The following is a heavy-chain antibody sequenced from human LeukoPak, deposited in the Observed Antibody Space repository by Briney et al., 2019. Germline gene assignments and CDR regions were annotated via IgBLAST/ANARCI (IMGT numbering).Heavy chain of an antibody. Sequence: SQTLSLTCTVSGGSISSGSYYWSWIRQPAGKGLEWIGRIYTSGSTNYNPSLKSRATISVDTSKNQFSLKLSSVTAADTAVYYCARDFPSRYCSSTSCYNYYYYYYMDVWGKGTTVTVSS. J-gene: IGHJ6*03. CDR3: ARDFPSRYCSSTSCYNYYYYYYMDV. CDR1: GGSISSGSYY. D-gene: IGHD2-2*02. V-gene: IGHV4-61*02. CDR2: IYTSGST.